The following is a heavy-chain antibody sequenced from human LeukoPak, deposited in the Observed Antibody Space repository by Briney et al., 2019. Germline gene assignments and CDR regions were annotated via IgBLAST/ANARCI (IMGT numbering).Heavy chain of an antibody. CDR2: ISAYNGNT. J-gene: IGHJ4*02. Sequence: ASVKVSCKASGYTFTSYGISWVRQAPGQGLEWMGWISAYNGNTNYAQKLQGRVTMTTDTSTSTAYMELRSLRSDDTAVYYCARGYYDFWSGSHYFDYWGQGTPVTVSS. CDR1: GYTFTSYG. V-gene: IGHV1-18*01. CDR3: ARGYYDFWSGSHYFDY. D-gene: IGHD3-3*01.